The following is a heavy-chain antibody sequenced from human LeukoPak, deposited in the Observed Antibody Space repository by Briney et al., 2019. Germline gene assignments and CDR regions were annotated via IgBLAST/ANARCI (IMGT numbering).Heavy chain of an antibody. CDR3: AKEGGYSGYDYFDF. CDR2: ISSSGGST. CDR1: EFRFSIYA. D-gene: IGHD5-12*01. J-gene: IGHJ4*02. V-gene: IGHV3-23*01. Sequence: QPGGSLRLSCAASEFRFSIYAMSWVRQAPGKGLEWVSSISSSGGSTYYADSVKGRFTISRDNSKNTLFLQMNSLRADDAAVYYCAKEGGYSGYDYFDFWGQGTLVTVSS.